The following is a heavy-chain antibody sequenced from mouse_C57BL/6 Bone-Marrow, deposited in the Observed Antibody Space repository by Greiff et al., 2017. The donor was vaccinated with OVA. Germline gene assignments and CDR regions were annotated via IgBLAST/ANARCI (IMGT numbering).Heavy chain of an antibody. CDR2: IWWDDDK. V-gene: IGHV8-8*01. CDR1: GFSLSTIGMG. Sequence: QVTLKESGPGILQPSQTLSLTCSFSGFSLSTIGMGVGWIRQPSGKGLEWLAHIWWDDDKYYNPALKSRLTISKDTSKNQVFLKIANVDTADTATYYCARKGYYGSSPYYFDYWGQGTTLTVSS. J-gene: IGHJ2*01. CDR3: ARKGYYGSSPYYFDY. D-gene: IGHD1-1*01.